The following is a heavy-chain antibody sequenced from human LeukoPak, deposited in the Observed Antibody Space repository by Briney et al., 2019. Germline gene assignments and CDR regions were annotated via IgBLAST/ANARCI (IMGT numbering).Heavy chain of an antibody. D-gene: IGHD3-10*01. Sequence: ASVKVSCKAYGGTFSSYAISWVRQAPGQGLEWMGRIIPILGIANYAQKFQGRVTITADKSTSTAYMEQSSLRSEDTAVYYCAGYGSGSYYFDYWGQGTLVTVSS. CDR3: AGYGSGSYYFDY. J-gene: IGHJ4*02. CDR1: GGTFSSYA. V-gene: IGHV1-69*04. CDR2: IIPILGIA.